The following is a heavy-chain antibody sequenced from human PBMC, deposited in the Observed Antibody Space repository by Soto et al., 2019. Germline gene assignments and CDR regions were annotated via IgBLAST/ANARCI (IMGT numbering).Heavy chain of an antibody. V-gene: IGHV3-30*18. CDR1: GFTFSNYG. CDR3: AKCLLRYFGWAPLDY. CDR2: ISYDGSNK. J-gene: IGHJ4*02. D-gene: IGHD3-9*01. Sequence: QVQLVESGGGVVQPGRSLRLSCAASGFTFSNYGMHWVRQAPGKGLEWVAVISYDGSNKYYADSVKGRFTISRENSNNTLYLQMNSMRAEDTAVYYCAKCLLRYFGWAPLDYWGQGTLVTVSS.